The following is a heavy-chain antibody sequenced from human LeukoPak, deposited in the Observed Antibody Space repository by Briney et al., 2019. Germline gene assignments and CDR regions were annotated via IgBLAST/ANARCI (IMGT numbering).Heavy chain of an antibody. D-gene: IGHD3-10*01. J-gene: IGHJ3*02. Sequence: SQTLSLTCAISGDSVSRNNAGWSWIRQSPSRGLEWLGRAYYRSKWYNDYAVSVKSRITINPDTSKNQFSLQLNSVTPEDTAVYYCARDFGAFDIWGQGTMVTVSS. CDR1: GDSVSRNNAG. V-gene: IGHV6-1*01. CDR3: ARDFGAFDI. CDR2: AYYRSKWYN.